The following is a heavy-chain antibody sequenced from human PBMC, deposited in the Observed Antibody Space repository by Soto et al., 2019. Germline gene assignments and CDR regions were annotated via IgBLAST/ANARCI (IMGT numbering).Heavy chain of an antibody. V-gene: IGHV4-4*02. CDR2: IHHSGTN. J-gene: IGHJ4*02. CDR1: GVSISSSNW. D-gene: IGHD3-22*01. Sequence: QVQLQESGAGLVKPSGTLSLTCAVSGVSISSSNWWRWVRQSPGRELEWIGEIHHSGTNNYNPYLTIRITIAAYKTKIHLHLKPISVTAAATALCDSGRDGGNYYDCSPSGQFNFWSQGTLVPVSS. CDR3: GRDGGNYYDCSPSGQFNF.